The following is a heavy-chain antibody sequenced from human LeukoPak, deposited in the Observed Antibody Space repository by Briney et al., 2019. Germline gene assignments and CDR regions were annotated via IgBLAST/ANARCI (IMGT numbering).Heavy chain of an antibody. J-gene: IGHJ4*02. CDR3: ARAWAYSSGLYLGEYFDY. CDR1: GGSISSSYW. D-gene: IGHD6-19*01. CDR2: VYHSGST. V-gene: IGHV4-4*02. Sequence: KASETLSLTCAVSGGSISSSYWWSWVRQPPGKGLEWIGEVYHSGSTNYYPSLKSRVTISIEKSKNQFSLKLSSVTAADTAVYYCARAWAYSSGLYLGEYFDYWGQGTLVIVSS.